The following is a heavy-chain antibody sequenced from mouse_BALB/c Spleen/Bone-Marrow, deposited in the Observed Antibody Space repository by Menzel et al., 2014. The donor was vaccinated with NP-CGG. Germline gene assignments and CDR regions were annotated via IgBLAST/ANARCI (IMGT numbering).Heavy chain of an antibody. Sequence: VQLVESGAELVKPGASVKLSCKASGYTFTSYDINWVRQRPEQGLEWIGWIFPGDGSTKYNEKFKGKATLTTDKSSSTAYMQLNRMTSEDSAVYFCARRVYYDYDGGAWFAYWGQGTLVTVSA. V-gene: IGHV1-85*01. J-gene: IGHJ3*01. D-gene: IGHD2-4*01. CDR1: GYTFTSYD. CDR2: IFPGDGST. CDR3: ARRVYYDYDGGAWFAY.